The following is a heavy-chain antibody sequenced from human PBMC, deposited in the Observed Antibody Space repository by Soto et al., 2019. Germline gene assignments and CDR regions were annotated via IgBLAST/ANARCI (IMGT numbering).Heavy chain of an antibody. CDR3: ARSSTRTKTFDY. Sequence: QVQLVQSGAEVKKPGASVKVSCKASGYTFISYSMHWVRQAPGQRLEWMGTLNPSGGSTKYSHKLQGRITMTRDTSTRTVYMEVTSRTSEDTDVYFCARSSTRTKTFDYWGQGTLVSVSS. CDR1: GYTFISYS. D-gene: IGHD2-2*01. V-gene: IGHV1-46*01. J-gene: IGHJ4*02. CDR2: LNPSGGST.